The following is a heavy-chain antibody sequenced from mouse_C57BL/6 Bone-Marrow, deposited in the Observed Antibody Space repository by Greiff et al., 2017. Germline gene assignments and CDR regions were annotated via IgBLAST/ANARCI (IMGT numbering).Heavy chain of an antibody. Sequence: VQLQQSGAELARPGASVKLSCKASGYTFTSYGISWVKQRTGQGLEWIGEIYPRSGNTYYNEKFKGKATLTADKSSSTAYMGLRSLTSEDSAVYFCARSEYYGSSYGYFEVWGTGTTVTVSS. V-gene: IGHV1-81*01. CDR1: GYTFTSYG. CDR3: ARSEYYGSSYGYFEV. D-gene: IGHD1-1*01. CDR2: IYPRSGNT. J-gene: IGHJ1*03.